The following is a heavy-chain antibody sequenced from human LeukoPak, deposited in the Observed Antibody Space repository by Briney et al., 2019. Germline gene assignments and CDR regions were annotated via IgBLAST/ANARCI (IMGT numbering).Heavy chain of an antibody. CDR1: GFTFSSYG. CDR3: ARDPYRQYPPVGYFDY. Sequence: GRSLRLSCAASGFTFSSYGMHWVRQAPGKGLEWVAVIWYDGSNKCYADSVKGRFTISRDNSKNTLYLQMNSLRAEDTAVYYCARDPYRQYPPVGYFDYWGQGTLVTVSS. D-gene: IGHD2-2*01. CDR2: IWYDGSNK. V-gene: IGHV3-33*01. J-gene: IGHJ4*02.